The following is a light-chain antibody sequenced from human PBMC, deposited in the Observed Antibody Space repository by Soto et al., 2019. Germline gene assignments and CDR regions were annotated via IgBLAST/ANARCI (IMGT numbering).Light chain of an antibody. CDR3: QHYHDWPPAFT. Sequence: EILMTQSPATLSVSPGERATLSCRASQSLSRNLAWYQQKPGQAPRLLIYGASTRASGIPARFSGSGSGTEFTLTISSLKSEDFALYYCQHYHDWPPAFTFGPGTKVDL. V-gene: IGKV3-15*01. J-gene: IGKJ3*01. CDR2: GAS. CDR1: QSLSRN.